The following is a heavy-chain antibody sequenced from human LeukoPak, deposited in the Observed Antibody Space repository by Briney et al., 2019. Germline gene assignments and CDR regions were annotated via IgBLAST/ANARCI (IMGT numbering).Heavy chain of an antibody. V-gene: IGHV3-33*01. CDR1: GFTFRNHG. D-gene: IGHD6-6*01. Sequence: GGSLRLSCAASGFTFRNHGMHWVRQAPGKGLEWVAVIWYDGSDKFFGDSVKGRFTISRDNAKNTLYLQMNSLRAEDTAVYYCARAIASRRIDYWGQGTLVTVSS. J-gene: IGHJ4*02. CDR2: IWYDGSDK. CDR3: ARAIASRRIDY.